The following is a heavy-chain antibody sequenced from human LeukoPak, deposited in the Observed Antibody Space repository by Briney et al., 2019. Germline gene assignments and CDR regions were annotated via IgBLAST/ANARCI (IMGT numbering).Heavy chain of an antibody. CDR2: ISWNSGSI. D-gene: IGHD6-13*01. CDR3: AKDIWQQPRNNFDY. J-gene: IGHJ4*02. CDR1: GFTFDDYA. V-gene: IGHV3-9*01. Sequence: GGSLRLSCAASGFTFDDYAMHWVRQAPGKGLEWVSGISWNSGSIGYADSVEGRFTISRDNAKNSLYLQMNSLRAEDTALYYCAKDIWQQPRNNFDYWGQGTLVTVSS.